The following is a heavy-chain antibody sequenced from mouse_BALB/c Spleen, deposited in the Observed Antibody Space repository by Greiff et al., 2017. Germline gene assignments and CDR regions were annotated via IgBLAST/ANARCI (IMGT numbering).Heavy chain of an antibody. J-gene: IGHJ2*01. D-gene: IGHD1-1*01. CDR3: ASDTTVVARDYFDY. CDR1: GFTFSSYA. CDR2: ISSGGSYT. Sequence: EVKLMESGGGLVKPGGSLKLSCAASGFTFSSYAMSWVRQTPEKRLEWVATISSGGSYTYYPDSVKGRFTISRDNAKNTLYLQMSSLRSEDTAMYYCASDTTVVARDYFDYWGQGTTLTVSS. V-gene: IGHV5-9-3*01.